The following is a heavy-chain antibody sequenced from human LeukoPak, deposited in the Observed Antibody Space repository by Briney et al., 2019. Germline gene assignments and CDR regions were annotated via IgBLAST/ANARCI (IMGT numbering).Heavy chain of an antibody. CDR1: GLTFSRYW. CDR2: IKQDGSVT. V-gene: IGHV3-7*03. J-gene: IGHJ1*01. D-gene: IGHD3-22*01. Sequence: GGSLRLSCATSGLTFSRYWMSWVRQAPGKGLECVANIKQDGSVTYYVDSVRGRFTISRDNAKNSLYLQMNSLRAEDTAVYYCARDPWADSSGFPLHHWGQGTLVTVSS. CDR3: ARDPWADSSGFPLHH.